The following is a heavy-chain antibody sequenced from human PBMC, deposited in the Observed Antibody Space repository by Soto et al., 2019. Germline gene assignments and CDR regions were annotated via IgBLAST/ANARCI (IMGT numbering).Heavy chain of an antibody. Sequence: EVQLMESGGGLVQPGGSLRLSCAASGFTFNRYSMNWVRQAPGKGLEWVSYITSGSSTIYYADSVKGRFTISRDNAENSLDLQMNSLRDEDTAVYYCVRDKYYAIVTGYRDSGMDVWGQGTTVTVSS. V-gene: IGHV3-48*02. J-gene: IGHJ6*02. CDR3: VRDKYYAIVTGYRDSGMDV. CDR2: ITSGSSTI. D-gene: IGHD3-9*01. CDR1: GFTFNRYS.